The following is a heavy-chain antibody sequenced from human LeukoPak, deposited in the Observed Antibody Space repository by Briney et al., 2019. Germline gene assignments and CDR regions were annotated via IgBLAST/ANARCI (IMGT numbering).Heavy chain of an antibody. CDR2: ISFDGSNK. Sequence: GGSLRLSCAASGFTFSSYGMHWVRQAPGKGLEWVAVISFDGSNKYYVDSVKGRFTISRDNAKNSLYLQMNSLRAEDTAVYYCARALGSGWSLGYYYGMDVWGQGTTVTVSS. CDR1: GFTFSSYG. V-gene: IGHV3-30*03. J-gene: IGHJ6*02. CDR3: ARALGSGWSLGYYYGMDV. D-gene: IGHD6-19*01.